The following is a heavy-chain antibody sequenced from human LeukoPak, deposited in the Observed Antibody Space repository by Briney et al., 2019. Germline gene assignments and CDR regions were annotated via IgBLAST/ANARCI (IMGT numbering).Heavy chain of an antibody. CDR1: GYTFTGYY. V-gene: IGHV1-2*02. Sequence: GASVKVSCKASGYTFTGYYMHWVRQAPGQGLEWMGWINPNSGGTNYAQKFQGRVTMTRDTSISTVYMELSRLRSDDTAVYYCARDSPPYCSSTSCVFDPWGQGTLVTVSS. D-gene: IGHD2-2*01. J-gene: IGHJ5*02. CDR2: INPNSGGT. CDR3: ARDSPPYCSSTSCVFDP.